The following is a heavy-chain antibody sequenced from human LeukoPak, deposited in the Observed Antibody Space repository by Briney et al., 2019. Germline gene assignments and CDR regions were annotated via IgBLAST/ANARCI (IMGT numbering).Heavy chain of an antibody. J-gene: IGHJ6*04. Sequence: GGSLRFSCAASGFTFSDYYMSWIPPAPGKGLEWVSVKGRFTVSRDNAKNSLYLQMSSLRAEDTAVYYCARGFRFPDVWGKGTTVTVSS. D-gene: IGHD2-21*01. V-gene: IGHV3-11*04. CDR3: ARGFRFPDV. CDR1: GFTFSDYY.